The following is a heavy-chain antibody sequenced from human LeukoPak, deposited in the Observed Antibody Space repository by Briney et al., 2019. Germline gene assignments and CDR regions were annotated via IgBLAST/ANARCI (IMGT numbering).Heavy chain of an antibody. J-gene: IGHJ6*03. CDR3: ARNSMSLGYYYYYYMDV. V-gene: IGHV1-69*05. CDR2: IIPIFGTA. D-gene: IGHD2/OR15-2a*01. Sequence: GASVKVSCTASGGTFSSYAISWVRQAPGQGLEWMGGIIPIFGTANYAQKFQGRVTITTDESTSTAYMELSSLRSEDTAVYYCARNSMSLGYYYYYYMDVWGKGTTVTVSS. CDR1: GGTFSSYA.